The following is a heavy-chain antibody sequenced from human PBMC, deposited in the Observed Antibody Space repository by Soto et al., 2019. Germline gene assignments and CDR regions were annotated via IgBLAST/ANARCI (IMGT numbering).Heavy chain of an antibody. CDR2: ISSSGSTI. V-gene: IGHV3-11*01. CDR1: GFTFSDYY. D-gene: IGHD6-19*01. J-gene: IGHJ4*02. Sequence: PGGSLRLSCAASGFTFSDYYMSWIRQAPGKGLEWVSYISSSGSTIYYADSVKGRFTISRDNAKNSLYLQMNSLRAEDTAVYYCARDSEVDSSGWYNDYWGQGTLVTVSS. CDR3: ARDSEVDSSGWYNDY.